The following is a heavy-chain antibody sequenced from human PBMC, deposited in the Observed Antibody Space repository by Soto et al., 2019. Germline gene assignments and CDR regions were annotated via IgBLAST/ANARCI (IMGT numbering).Heavy chain of an antibody. Sequence: ASVKVSCKASGYTFTGYYMHWVRQAPGQGLEWMGWINPNSGGTNYAQKFQGRVTMTRDTSISTAYMELSRLRSDDTAVYYCARRYYDSSGYFDYWGQGTLVTV. J-gene: IGHJ4*02. CDR1: GYTFTGYY. V-gene: IGHV1-2*02. CDR2: INPNSGGT. D-gene: IGHD3-22*01. CDR3: ARRYYDSSGYFDY.